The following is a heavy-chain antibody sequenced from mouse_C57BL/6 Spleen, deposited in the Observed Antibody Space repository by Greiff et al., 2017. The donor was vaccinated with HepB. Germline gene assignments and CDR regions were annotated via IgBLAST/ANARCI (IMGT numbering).Heavy chain of an antibody. CDR2: ISNGGGST. CDR3: ARQDYGNYGGVDY. V-gene: IGHV5-12*01. Sequence: DVQLVESGGGLVQPGGSLKLSCAASGFTFSDYYMYWVRQTPEKRLEWVAYISNGGGSTYYPDNVKGRFTISRDNAKNTLYLQMSRLKSEDTAMYYCARQDYGNYGGVDYWGQGTTLTVSS. J-gene: IGHJ2*01. CDR1: GFTFSDYY. D-gene: IGHD2-1*01.